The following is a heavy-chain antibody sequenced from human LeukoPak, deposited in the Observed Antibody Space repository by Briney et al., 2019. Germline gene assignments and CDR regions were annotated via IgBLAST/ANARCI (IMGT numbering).Heavy chain of an antibody. CDR3: AKDDHYYDSSGYYRRFDY. Sequence: GGSLRLSCAASGFTFDSYAMTWVRQAPGRGLEWVSAISGGGSTYYADSVKGRFTISRDSSKNTLYLQMNSLRAEDTAVYYCAKDDHYYDSSGYYRRFDYWGQGTLVTVSS. V-gene: IGHV3-23*01. D-gene: IGHD3-22*01. J-gene: IGHJ4*02. CDR2: ISGGGST. CDR1: GFTFDSYA.